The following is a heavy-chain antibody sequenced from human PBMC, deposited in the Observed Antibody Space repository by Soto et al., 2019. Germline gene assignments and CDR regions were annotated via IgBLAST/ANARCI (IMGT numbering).Heavy chain of an antibody. J-gene: IGHJ5*02. CDR1: GGSISSYY. D-gene: IGHD6-13*01. CDR3: ARLSGNAYWFDP. CDR2: ISYSGST. V-gene: IGHV4-59*08. Sequence: LSLTCTVSGGSISSYYWSWIRQPPGKGLEWIGYISYSGSTNYNPSLKSRVTISVDTSKNQFSLKLSSVTAADTAVYYCARLSGNAYWFDPWGQGTLVTVSS.